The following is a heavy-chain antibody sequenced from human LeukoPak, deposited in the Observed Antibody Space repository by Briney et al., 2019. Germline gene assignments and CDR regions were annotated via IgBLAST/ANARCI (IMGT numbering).Heavy chain of an antibody. J-gene: IGHJ6*03. D-gene: IGHD2-21*02. CDR3: AKVPPGVVVTASYDYYMDV. Sequence: GGSLRLSCAASGFTFSRYAMSWVRQAPGKGLEWVSDLSGSGGSTYYADSVKGRFTISRDNSKNTLYLQMNSQRAEDTGVYCCAKVPPGVVVTASYDYYMDVWGKGTRVTVSS. CDR1: GFTFSRYA. V-gene: IGHV3-23*01. CDR2: LSGSGGST.